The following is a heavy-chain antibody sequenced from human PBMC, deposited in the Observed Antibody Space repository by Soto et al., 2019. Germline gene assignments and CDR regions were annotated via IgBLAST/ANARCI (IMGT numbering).Heavy chain of an antibody. Sequence: SLRVSCAAVGLTFRSLGVRRVSQDPGKRLEWVAVISYDGSNKYYADSVKGRFTISRDNSKNTLYLQMNSLRAEDTAVYYCAKGTLYSSGWYDLDYWGQGTLVTVSS. CDR3: AKGTLYSSGWYDLDY. V-gene: IGHV3-30*18. D-gene: IGHD6-19*01. CDR1: GLTFRSLG. CDR2: ISYDGSNK. J-gene: IGHJ4*02.